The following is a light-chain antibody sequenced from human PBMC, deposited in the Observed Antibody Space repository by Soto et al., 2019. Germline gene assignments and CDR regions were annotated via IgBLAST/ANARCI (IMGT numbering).Light chain of an antibody. V-gene: IGLV2-14*01. CDR1: SSDVGAYNF. J-gene: IGLJ2*01. Sequence: QSVLTQPASVSGSPGQSITISCTGTSSDVGAYNFVSWYQQFPGKAPKLMIYEVSNRPSGVSDRFSGSKSGNTASLIISGLQAEDEADYYCSSQTGSDTMVFGGGTKLTVL. CDR2: EVS. CDR3: SSQTGSDTMV.